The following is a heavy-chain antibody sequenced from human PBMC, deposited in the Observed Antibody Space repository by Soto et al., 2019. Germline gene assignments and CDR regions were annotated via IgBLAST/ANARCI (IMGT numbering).Heavy chain of an antibody. V-gene: IGHV1-69*12. J-gene: IGHJ3*02. Sequence: QVQLVQSGAEVKKPGSSVKVSCKASGGTFRSYAISWVRQAPGQGLEWMGGLIPIFGTANYAQQFQGRVTITADESTSTADMELSSLRSEDTAVYYWARDRGYDTAMGYFDIWGQGTMVTVSS. CDR2: LIPIFGTA. CDR3: ARDRGYDTAMGYFDI. CDR1: GGTFRSYA. D-gene: IGHD5-18*01.